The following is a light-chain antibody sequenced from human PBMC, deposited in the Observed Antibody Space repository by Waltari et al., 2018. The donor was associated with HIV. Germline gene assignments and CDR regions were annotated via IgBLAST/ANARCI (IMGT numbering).Light chain of an antibody. CDR3: QQYNNVPLT. Sequence: DIQMTQSPPSLSASVGDRVTITCQASQDIRNFLNWYQQKPGQVPKLLIYDASNLETGVPSRFSGSGSGTDFTLTIRSLQPDDIATYYCQQYNNVPLTFGGGTKVEIK. V-gene: IGKV1-33*01. J-gene: IGKJ4*01. CDR2: DAS. CDR1: QDIRNF.